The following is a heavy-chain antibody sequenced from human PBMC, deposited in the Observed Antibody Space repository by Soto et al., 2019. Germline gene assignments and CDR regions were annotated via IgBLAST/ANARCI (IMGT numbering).Heavy chain of an antibody. CDR2: INPNSGGT. V-gene: IGHV1-2*02. D-gene: IGHD3-9*01. J-gene: IGHJ6*01. CDR3: ARGLRYYDILTSYYNYYFYAMDV. Sequence: ASVKVSCKASGYTFTGYYMHWVRQAPGQGLEWMGWINPNSGGTNYAQKFQGRFTMTRDTSIRTAYMALSRLRSDDTAVYYCARGLRYYDILTSYYNYYFYAMDVWGQGSTVTVS. CDR1: GYTFTGYY.